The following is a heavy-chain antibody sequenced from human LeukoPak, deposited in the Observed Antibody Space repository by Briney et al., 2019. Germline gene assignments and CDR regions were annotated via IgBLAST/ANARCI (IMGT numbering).Heavy chain of an antibody. Sequence: SVKVSCKASGGTFSSYAISWVRQAPGQGLEWMGRIIPIFGTANYAQKFQGRVTITTDESTSTAYMELSSLRSEDTAVYYCARDRDGDYFTWSFDLWGRGTLVTVSS. CDR2: IIPIFGTA. D-gene: IGHD4-17*01. CDR3: ARDRDGDYFTWSFDL. J-gene: IGHJ2*01. CDR1: GGTFSSYA. V-gene: IGHV1-69*05.